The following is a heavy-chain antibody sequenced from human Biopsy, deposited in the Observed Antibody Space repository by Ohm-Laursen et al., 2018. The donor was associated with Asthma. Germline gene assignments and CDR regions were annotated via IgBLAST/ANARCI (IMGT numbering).Heavy chain of an antibody. CDR3: AREGVAGTHIED. Sequence: SLRLSCSAAGITFSTYGMHWVRQAPGQGLEWVAVISYDGRTTYYAGSVEGRLTISRDNSKNTLSLQMNSLTAEDTAVYYCAREGVAGTHIEDWGQGTLVTVSS. V-gene: IGHV3-30*03. CDR1: GITFSTYG. CDR2: ISYDGRTT. D-gene: IGHD6-19*01. J-gene: IGHJ4*02.